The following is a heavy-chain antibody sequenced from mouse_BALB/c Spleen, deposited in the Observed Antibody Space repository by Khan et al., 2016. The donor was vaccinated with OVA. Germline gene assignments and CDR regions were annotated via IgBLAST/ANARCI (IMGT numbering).Heavy chain of an antibody. CDR1: GYTFTNYR. V-gene: IGHV9-1*02. CDR3: ARGASFWYLDV. J-gene: IGHJ1*01. Sequence: QIQLVQSGPELKKPGASVKISCKASGYTFTNYRINWMKQAPGKGLKWMGWINPYTGDPTYDDDFKGRFAFSLETSASTASLQLNNLKNEDVATCFCARGASFWYLDVWGAGTTVTVSS. CDR2: INPYTGDP.